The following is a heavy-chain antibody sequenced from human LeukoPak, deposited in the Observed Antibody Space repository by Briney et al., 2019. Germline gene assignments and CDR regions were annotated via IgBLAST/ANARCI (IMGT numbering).Heavy chain of an antibody. V-gene: IGHV4-59*01. CDR3: ARDPSVAGTYWYFDL. CDR1: GGSISSYY. D-gene: IGHD6-19*01. CDR2: IYYSGST. Sequence: SETLSLTCTVSGGSISSYYWSWIRQPPGNGLEWIGYIYYSGSTNYNPSLKSRVTISVDTSKNQFSLKLSSVTAADTAVYYCARDPSVAGTYWYFDLWGRGTLVTVSS. J-gene: IGHJ2*01.